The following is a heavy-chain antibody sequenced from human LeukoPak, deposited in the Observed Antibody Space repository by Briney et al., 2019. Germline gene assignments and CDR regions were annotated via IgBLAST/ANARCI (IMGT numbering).Heavy chain of an antibody. V-gene: IGHV3-9*01. D-gene: IGHD5-24*01. Sequence: GGSLRLSCAASGFTFDEYAMHWVRQAPGKGLEWVSGISWNSGTIGYADSVKGRFTISRDNAKSSLYLQMNSLRAEDTAVYYCVRDPLARDGFNSLDYWGQGTLVTVSS. CDR1: GFTFDEYA. CDR3: VRDPLARDGFNSLDY. J-gene: IGHJ4*02. CDR2: ISWNSGTI.